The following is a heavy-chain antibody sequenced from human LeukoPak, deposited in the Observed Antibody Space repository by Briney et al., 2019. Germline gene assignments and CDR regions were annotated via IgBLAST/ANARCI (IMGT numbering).Heavy chain of an antibody. J-gene: IGHJ4*02. D-gene: IGHD3-22*01. CDR1: GGTFSSYA. V-gene: IGHV1-69*05. CDR3: ASESMKIKHRITMIVVALDY. CDR2: IIPIFGTG. Sequence: SVKVSCKASGGTFSSYAISWVRQAPGQGLEWMGRIIPIFGTGNYAQKFQGRVTITTDESTSTAYMELSSLRSEDTAVYYCASESMKIKHRITMIVVALDYWGQGTLVTVSS.